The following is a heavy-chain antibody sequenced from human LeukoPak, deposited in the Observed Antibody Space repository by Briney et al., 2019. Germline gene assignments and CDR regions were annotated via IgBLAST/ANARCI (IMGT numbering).Heavy chain of an antibody. J-gene: IGHJ4*02. V-gene: IGHV4-34*01. D-gene: IGHD3-3*01. Sequence: SETLSLTCAVYGESFSDSYWIWIRQPPGEGLEWIGEVNHSGITSYNPSLKSRLTISVDTSKNQFSLKVNSVTAADTAVYYCASSTDYDFLGGPWAQGILVTVSS. CDR2: VNHSGIT. CDR1: GESFSDSY. CDR3: ASSTDYDFLGGP.